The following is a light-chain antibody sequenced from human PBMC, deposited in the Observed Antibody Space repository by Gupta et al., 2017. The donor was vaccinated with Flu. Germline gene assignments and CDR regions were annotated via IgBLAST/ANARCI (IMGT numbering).Light chain of an antibody. Sequence: IARRSSQSLVHSDGNTYLNWLHQRPGQPPRLLNYRISNRFSGVPDRFSGSGAETDFTLKISRVEAEDVGIDYCMQATQSPLTFGGGTKVEIK. CDR2: RIS. CDR3: MQATQSPLT. CDR1: QSLVHSDGNTY. J-gene: IGKJ4*01. V-gene: IGKV2-24*01.